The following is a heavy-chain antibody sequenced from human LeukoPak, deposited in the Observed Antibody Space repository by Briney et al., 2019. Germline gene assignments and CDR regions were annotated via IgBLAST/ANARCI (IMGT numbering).Heavy chain of an antibody. D-gene: IGHD3-10*01. V-gene: IGHV3-11*01. CDR2: ISRSGSTK. Sequence: PGGSLRLSCAASGFTFSDYNMRWIRQAPGKGLEWVSSISRSGSTKYYADSVKGRFTISRDNSKNTLYLQMNSLRAEDTAVYYCAKDRITMVRGVIAFDYWGQGTLVTVSS. CDR1: GFTFSDYN. J-gene: IGHJ4*02. CDR3: AKDRITMVRGVIAFDY.